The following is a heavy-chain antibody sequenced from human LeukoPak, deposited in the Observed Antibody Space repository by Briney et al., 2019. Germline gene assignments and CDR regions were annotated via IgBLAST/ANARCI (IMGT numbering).Heavy chain of an antibody. J-gene: IGHJ4*02. D-gene: IGHD6-19*01. Sequence: ASVKVSCKASGYSFKNYGMTWVRQAPGQGLEWMGWINPNSGGTNYAQKFQGRVTMTRDTSISTGYMELSRLRSDDTAVYYCATLVIAVAGGFGDYWGQGTLVTVSS. CDR2: INPNSGGT. V-gene: IGHV1-2*02. CDR3: ATLVIAVAGGFGDY. CDR1: GYSFKNYG.